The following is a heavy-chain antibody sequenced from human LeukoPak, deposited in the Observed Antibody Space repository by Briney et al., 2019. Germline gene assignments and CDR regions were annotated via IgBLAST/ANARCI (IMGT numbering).Heavy chain of an antibody. CDR1: EFTFSNYA. V-gene: IGHV3-30-3*01. CDR2: ISYDGSNK. CDR3: ARGQLRLTDY. Sequence: PGGSLRLSCAASEFTFSNYAIHWVRQAPGKGLEWVAVISYDGSNKYYADSVKGRFTISRDNPKNTLYLEMNSLRAEDTAVYYCARGQLRLTDYWGQGTLVTVSS. J-gene: IGHJ4*02. D-gene: IGHD5-12*01.